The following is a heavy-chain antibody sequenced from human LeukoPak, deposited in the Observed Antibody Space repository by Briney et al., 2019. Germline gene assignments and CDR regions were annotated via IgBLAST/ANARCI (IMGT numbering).Heavy chain of an antibody. CDR2: ISYDGSNK. CDR3: AKDPHLHDYGDIGWY. Sequence: PGGSLRLSCAASGFTFSSYAMHWVRQAPGKGLEWVAVISYDGSNKYYADSVKGRFTISRDNSKNTLYLQMNSLRAEDTAVYYCAKDPHLHDYGDIGWYWGQGTLVTVSS. CDR1: GFTFSSYA. V-gene: IGHV3-30-3*01. J-gene: IGHJ4*02. D-gene: IGHD4-17*01.